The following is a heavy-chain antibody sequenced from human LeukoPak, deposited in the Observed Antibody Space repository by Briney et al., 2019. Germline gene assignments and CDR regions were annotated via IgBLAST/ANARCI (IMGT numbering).Heavy chain of an antibody. V-gene: IGHV3-74*01. D-gene: IGHD2-2*01. CDR2: ITSGGSST. CDR3: VSLGYCSTSSCQP. Sequence: GGSLRLSCAASGFTFSNYLMHWVRQAPGKGLVWVSRITSGGSSTHYADSVKGRFTISRDNAKNTLYLQMNSLTAEDTAVYYCVSLGYCSTSSCQPWGQGTLVTVSS. CDR1: GFTFSNYL. J-gene: IGHJ4*02.